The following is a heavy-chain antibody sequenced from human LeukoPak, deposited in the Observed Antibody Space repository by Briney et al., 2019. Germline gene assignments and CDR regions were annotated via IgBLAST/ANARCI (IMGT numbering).Heavy chain of an antibody. D-gene: IGHD6-13*01. Sequence: SETLSLTCIVSGGSISSYYWSWIRQPPGKGLEWIGYIYYSGSTNYNPSLKSRVTISVDTSKNQFSLKLSSVTAADTAVYYCARVKSGYSSSWYPDNWFDPWGQGTLVTVSS. CDR3: ARVKSGYSSSWYPDNWFDP. J-gene: IGHJ5*02. CDR2: IYYSGST. V-gene: IGHV4-59*01. CDR1: GGSISSYY.